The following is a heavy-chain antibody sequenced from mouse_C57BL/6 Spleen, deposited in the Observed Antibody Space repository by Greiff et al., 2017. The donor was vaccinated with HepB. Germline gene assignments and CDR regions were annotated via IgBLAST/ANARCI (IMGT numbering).Heavy chain of an antibody. CDR3: ASPGTSYAMDY. Sequence: QVQLKESGAELARPGASVKLSCKASGYTFTSYGISWVKQRTGQGLEWIGEIYPRRGNTYYNEKFKGKATLTADKSSSTAYMELRSLTSEDSAVYFCASPGTSYAMDYWGQGTSVTVSS. CDR2: IYPRRGNT. D-gene: IGHD4-1*01. V-gene: IGHV1-81*01. J-gene: IGHJ4*01. CDR1: GYTFTSYG.